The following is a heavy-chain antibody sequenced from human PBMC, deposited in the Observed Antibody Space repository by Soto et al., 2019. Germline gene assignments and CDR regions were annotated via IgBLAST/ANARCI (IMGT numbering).Heavy chain of an antibody. D-gene: IGHD3-10*01. CDR2: LTRSGTT. Sequence: EVQLLESAGGLVQPGGSLRLSCAASGFTFSSYAMGWVRQAPGKGLEWVSTLTRSGTTPYAESVRGRFTISRDNSKNTLYRQMDDLRAEDTAVYYCVRDFAPGSPNYVYWGLGTLVTVSS. CDR1: GFTFSSYA. J-gene: IGHJ4*02. V-gene: IGHV3-23*01. CDR3: VRDFAPGSPNYVY.